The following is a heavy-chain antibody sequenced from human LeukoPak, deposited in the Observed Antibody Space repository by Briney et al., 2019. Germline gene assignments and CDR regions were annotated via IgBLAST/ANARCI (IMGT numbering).Heavy chain of an antibody. V-gene: IGHV4-39*07. CDR2: IYYSGST. J-gene: IGHJ6*03. CDR3: ARVRRGSGSYYYYYYYMDV. CDR1: GGSISSSSYY. D-gene: IGHD3-10*01. Sequence: SETLSLTCTVSGGSISSSSYYWGWIRQPPGKGLEWIGSIYYSGSTYYNPSLKSRVTISVDTSKNQFSLKLSSVTAADTAVYYCARVRRGSGSYYYYYYYMDVWGKGTMVTVSS.